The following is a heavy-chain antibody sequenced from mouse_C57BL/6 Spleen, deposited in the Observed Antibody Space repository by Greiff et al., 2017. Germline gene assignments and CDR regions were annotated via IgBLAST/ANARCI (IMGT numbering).Heavy chain of an antibody. Sequence: QSCKASGYTFTSYWMQWVKQRPGQGLEWIGEIDPSDSYTNYNQKFKGKATLTVDTSSSTAYMQLSSLTSEDSAVYYCARRCPAPTTVVATDYAMDYWGQGTSVTVSS. CDR3: ARRCPAPTTVVATDYAMDY. CDR2: IDPSDSYT. CDR1: GYTFTSYW. J-gene: IGHJ4*01. D-gene: IGHD1-1*01. V-gene: IGHV1-50*01.